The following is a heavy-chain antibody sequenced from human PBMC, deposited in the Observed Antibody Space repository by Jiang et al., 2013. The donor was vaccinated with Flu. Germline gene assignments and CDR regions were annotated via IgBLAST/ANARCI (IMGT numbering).Heavy chain of an antibody. V-gene: IGHV1-18*01. CDR1: GYIFTAYG. D-gene: IGHD4-17*01. CDR2: ISAYNGDT. J-gene: IGHJ4*02. Sequence: SGAEVKKPGASVKVSCKASGYIFTAYGITWVRQAPGQGLEWMGWISAYNGDTNYAQKFQGRVTMTTDTSTGTAYMELRSLKSDDTAVYYCARDSATTVTLGWGYWGQGTPVTVSS. CDR3: ARDSATTVTLGWGY.